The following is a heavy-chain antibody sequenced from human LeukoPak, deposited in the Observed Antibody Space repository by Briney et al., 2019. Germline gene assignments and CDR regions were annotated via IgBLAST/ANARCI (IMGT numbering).Heavy chain of an antibody. CDR2: INPSGGTT. CDR1: GYTFIGYY. CDR3: ARGPLYCGGDCYPYYFDY. D-gene: IGHD2-21*02. V-gene: IGHV1-46*01. J-gene: IGHJ4*02. Sequence: ASVKVSCKASGYTFIGYYMHWVRQAPGQGLEWMGIINPSGGTTSYAQNFQGRVTMTRDTSTSTVYMELSSLRSEDMAVYYCARGPLYCGGDCYPYYFDYWGQGTLVTVSS.